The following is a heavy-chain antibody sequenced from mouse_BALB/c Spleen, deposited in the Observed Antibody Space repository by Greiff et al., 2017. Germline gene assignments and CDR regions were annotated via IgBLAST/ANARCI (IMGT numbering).Heavy chain of an antibody. D-gene: IGHD1-1*01. CDR3: ARWDGFIYAMDY. V-gene: IGHV3-8*02. Sequence: EVKLQESGPSLVKPSQTLSLTCSVTGDSITSCYWNWIRKFPGNKLEYMGYISYSGSTYYNPSLKSRISITRDTSKNQYYLQLNSVTTEDTATYYCARWDGFIYAMDYWGQGTSVTVSS. J-gene: IGHJ4*01. CDR2: ISYSGST. CDR1: GDSITSCY.